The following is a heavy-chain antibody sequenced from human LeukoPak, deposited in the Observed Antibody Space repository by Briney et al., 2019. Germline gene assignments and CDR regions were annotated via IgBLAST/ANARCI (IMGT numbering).Heavy chain of an antibody. CDR1: VCTFSSYW. Sequence: GGSLRLSCASSVCTFSSYWMHWVRQAPGKGLVWVSRINSDGSSTSYADSVKGRFTISRDNAKNTLYLQMNSLRAEDTAVYYCARGSPAARTFDYWGQGTLVTVSS. V-gene: IGHV3-74*01. CDR2: INSDGSST. D-gene: IGHD2-2*01. J-gene: IGHJ4*02. CDR3: ARGSPAARTFDY.